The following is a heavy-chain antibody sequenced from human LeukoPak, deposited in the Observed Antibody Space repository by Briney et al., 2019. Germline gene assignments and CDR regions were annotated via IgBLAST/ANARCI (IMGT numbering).Heavy chain of an antibody. V-gene: IGHV3-21*01. J-gene: IGHJ4*02. Sequence: PGGSLRLSCAASKFXFSSYSMNWVRQAPGKGLEWVSFISSSSSYIYYADSVKGRFTISRDNAKNSLYLQMNSLRAEDTAVYYCARDRWHSSGWYTGEFDYWGQGTLVTVSS. CDR3: ARDRWHSSGWYTGEFDY. CDR1: KFXFSSYS. D-gene: IGHD6-19*01. CDR2: ISSSSSYI.